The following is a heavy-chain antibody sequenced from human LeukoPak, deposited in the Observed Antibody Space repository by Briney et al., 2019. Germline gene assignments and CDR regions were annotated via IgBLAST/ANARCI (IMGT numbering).Heavy chain of an antibody. CDR3: ASGHVTRYYYYYYMDV. V-gene: IGHV1-69*05. D-gene: IGHD4-23*01. CDR2: IIPIFGTA. Sequence: ASVKVSCKASGGTFSSYAISWVRQTPGQGLEWMGGIIPIFGTANYAQKFQGRVTITTDESTSTAYMELSSLRSEDTAVYYCASGHVTRYYYYYYMDVWGKGTTVTVSS. CDR1: GGTFSSYA. J-gene: IGHJ6*03.